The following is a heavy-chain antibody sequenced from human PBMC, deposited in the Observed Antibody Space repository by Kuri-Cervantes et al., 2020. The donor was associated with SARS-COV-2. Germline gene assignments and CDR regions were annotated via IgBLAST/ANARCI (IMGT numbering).Heavy chain of an antibody. J-gene: IGHJ4*02. CDR3: VKDDLVGY. CDR2: ITGRGGST. Sequence: GGSLRLSCAASGLTFNNDWMSWVRQAPGKGLEWVAAITGRGGSTYYADSRKGWFSISRDNSKNTLYLQMNSLRVEDTAVYYCVKDDLVGYWGQGTLVTVSS. V-gene: IGHV3-23*01. D-gene: IGHD3/OR15-3a*01. CDR1: GLTFNNDW.